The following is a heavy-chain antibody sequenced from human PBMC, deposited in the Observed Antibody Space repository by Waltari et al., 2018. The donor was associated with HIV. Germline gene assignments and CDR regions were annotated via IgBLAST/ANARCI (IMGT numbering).Heavy chain of an antibody. D-gene: IGHD6-19*01. CDR2: VNTANGHT. CDR1: GNSFTSHA. Sequence: VQLVQSGAEEKKPGASVKISCKASGNSFTSHAIHGVRQAPGQRLEWVGRVNTANGHTKESQNFQGRVTITRDTSATTASMELNSLRSEDTAVYYCAREMSLIRVIAVAMDVWGQGTTVTVSS. V-gene: IGHV1-3*05. J-gene: IGHJ6*02. CDR3: AREMSLIRVIAVAMDV.